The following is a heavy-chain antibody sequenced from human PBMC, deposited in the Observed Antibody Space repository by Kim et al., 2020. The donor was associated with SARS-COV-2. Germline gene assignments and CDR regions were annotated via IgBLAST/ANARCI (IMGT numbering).Heavy chain of an antibody. CDR1: GDSVSSNSVA. CDR3: ARVHSSTWKIDY. V-gene: IGHV6-1*01. J-gene: IGHJ4*02. Sequence: SKTLSLTCAISGDSVSSNSVAWNWIRQSPSRGLEWLGRTYYRSKWYNEYAVSVKSRITINPDTSKNHFSLQLNSVTPEDTAVYYCARVHSSTWKIDYWGQGTLVTVSS. D-gene: IGHD2-2*01. CDR2: TYYRSKWYN.